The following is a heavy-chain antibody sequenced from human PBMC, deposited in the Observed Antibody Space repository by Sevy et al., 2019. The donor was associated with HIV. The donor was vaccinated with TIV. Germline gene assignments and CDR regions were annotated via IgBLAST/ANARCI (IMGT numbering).Heavy chain of an antibody. CDR2: INPTSGGT. J-gene: IGHJ4*02. CDR3: ARYCSSTSCYAPPFDY. V-gene: IGHV1-2*06. Sequence: ASVKVSCKASGYTFTDYYIHWVRQAPGQGLEWMGRINPTSGGTNYAQKFQGRVTMTRDTSISTAYMELSRLRSDDTAVYYCARYCSSTSCYAPPFDYWGQGTLVTVSS. D-gene: IGHD2-2*01. CDR1: GYTFTDYY.